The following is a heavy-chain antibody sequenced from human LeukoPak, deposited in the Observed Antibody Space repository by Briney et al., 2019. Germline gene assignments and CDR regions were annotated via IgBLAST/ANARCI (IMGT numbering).Heavy chain of an antibody. V-gene: IGHV3-9*01. J-gene: IGHJ4*02. CDR3: ATARDYYDSSGYHYEAFDY. CDR2: ISWNSGSI. CDR1: GFTFDDYA. Sequence: GRSLRLSCAASGFTFDDYAMHWVRQAPGKGLEWVSGISWNSGSIGYADSVKGRFTISRDNAKNSLYLQMNSLRAEDTALYYCATARDYYDSSGYHYEAFDYWGQGTLVTVSS. D-gene: IGHD3-22*01.